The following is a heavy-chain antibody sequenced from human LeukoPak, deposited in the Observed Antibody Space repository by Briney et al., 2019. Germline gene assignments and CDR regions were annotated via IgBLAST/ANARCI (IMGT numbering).Heavy chain of an antibody. Sequence: PGGSLRLSCSASGFTFSSCAMHWVRQGPGKGLEYVSGINDYGTRTHYGDSAKGRFIISRDDSRNTVFLHMNSLRGDDTALYYCVKDLSGSYTFDFWGQGISVTVSS. D-gene: IGHD1-26*01. V-gene: IGHV3-64D*09. CDR3: VKDLSGSYTFDF. J-gene: IGHJ4*02. CDR2: INDYGTRT. CDR1: GFTFSSCA.